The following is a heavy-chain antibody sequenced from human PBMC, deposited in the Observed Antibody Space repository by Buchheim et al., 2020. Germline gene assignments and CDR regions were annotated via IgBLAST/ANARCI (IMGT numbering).Heavy chain of an antibody. D-gene: IGHD4-11*01. V-gene: IGHV3-7*04. J-gene: IGHJ6*02. CDR3: VRASSTVRAYYYGMDV. CDR2: IKQAGSEK. Sequence: EVQLVESGGVFVQPGGSLRLSCAASGFMFSTYWMSWVRQAPGKGLEWVANIKQAGSEKNYVDSVEGRFTISRDNAKHSLDLQMNSLRVEDTGVYFCVRASSTVRAYYYGMDVWGQGTT. CDR1: GFMFSTYW.